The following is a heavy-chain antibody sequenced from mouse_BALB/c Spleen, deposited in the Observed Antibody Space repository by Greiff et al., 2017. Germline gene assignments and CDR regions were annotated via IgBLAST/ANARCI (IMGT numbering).Heavy chain of an antibody. Sequence: LQQPGSELVRPGASVKLSCKASGYTFTSYWMHWVKQRPGQGLEWIGNIYPGSGSTNYDEKFKSKATLTVDTSSSTAYMQLSSLTSEDSAVYYCTRWGGYYDWGQGTTLTVSS. CDR3: TRWGGYYD. CDR1: GYTFTSYW. CDR2: IYPGSGST. V-gene: IGHV1S22*01. J-gene: IGHJ2*01. D-gene: IGHD2-3*01.